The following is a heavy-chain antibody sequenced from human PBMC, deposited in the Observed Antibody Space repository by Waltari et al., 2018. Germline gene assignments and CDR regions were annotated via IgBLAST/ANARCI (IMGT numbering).Heavy chain of an antibody. J-gene: IGHJ4*02. Sequence: QVQLQQWGAGLLKPSETLSLTCAVYGGSFSGYYWSWIRQPPGKGLEWIGEINHNGSTNYNPSLKSRVTISVDTSKNQFSLKLSSVTAADTAVYYCARRGGTGYFDYWGQGTLVTVSS. D-gene: IGHD1-26*01. V-gene: IGHV4-34*01. CDR3: ARRGGTGYFDY. CDR1: GGSFSGYY. CDR2: INHNGST.